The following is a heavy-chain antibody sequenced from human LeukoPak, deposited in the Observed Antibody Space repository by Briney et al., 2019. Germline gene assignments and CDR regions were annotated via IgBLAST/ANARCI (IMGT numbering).Heavy chain of an antibody. D-gene: IGHD4-23*01. CDR2: ISAYNGNT. V-gene: IGHV1-18*01. Sequence: ASVKVSRKASGYTFTSYGISWVRQAPGQGLEWMGWISAYNGNTNYAQKLQGRVTMTTDTSTSTAYMELRSLRSDDTAVYYCARSVFGVYGGRFDPWGQGTLVTVSS. CDR3: ARSVFGVYGGRFDP. CDR1: GYTFTSYG. J-gene: IGHJ5*02.